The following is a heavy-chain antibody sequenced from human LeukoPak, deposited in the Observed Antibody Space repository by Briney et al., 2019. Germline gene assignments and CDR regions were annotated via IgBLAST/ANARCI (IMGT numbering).Heavy chain of an antibody. CDR1: GFTFSSYE. CDR2: ISSSGSTI. J-gene: IGHJ4*02. D-gene: IGHD2-15*01. Sequence: GGSLRLSCAASGFTFSSYEMNWVRQAPGKGLEWVSYISSSGSTIYYADSVKGRFTISRDNAKNSLYLQMNSLRAEDTALYYCAKASYEDCSGGSCLPHYWGQGTLVTVSS. V-gene: IGHV3-48*03. CDR3: AKASYEDCSGGSCLPHY.